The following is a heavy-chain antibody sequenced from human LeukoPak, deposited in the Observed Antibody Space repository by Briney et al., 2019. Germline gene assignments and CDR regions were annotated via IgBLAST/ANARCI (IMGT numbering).Heavy chain of an antibody. J-gene: IGHJ5*02. Sequence: SVKVSCKASGGTFSSYAISWVRPAPEQGLERMIAIIPIFGTANYAQKFQGRVTITADESTSTAYMELSSLRSEDTAVYYCARDTIPSTYYYGSGSHEFDPWGQGTLVTVSS. CDR3: ARDTIPSTYYYGSGSHEFDP. CDR2: IIPIFGTA. D-gene: IGHD3-10*01. CDR1: GGTFSSYA. V-gene: IGHV1-69*01.